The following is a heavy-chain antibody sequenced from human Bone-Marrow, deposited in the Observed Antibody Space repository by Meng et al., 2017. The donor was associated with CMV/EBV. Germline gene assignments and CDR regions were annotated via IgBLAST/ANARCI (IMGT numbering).Heavy chain of an antibody. D-gene: IGHD3-10*01. V-gene: IGHV3-23*01. CDR3: AKGMVRGARAMDV. Sequence: SCAASGFTFTSYDMSWVRQAPGEGLKWVSGISGSGDTTYYADSVKGRFTISRDNSKNTLYLQMNSLRAEDTAAYYCAKGMVRGARAMDVWGQGTTVTVSS. J-gene: IGHJ6*02. CDR1: GFTFTSYD. CDR2: ISGSGDTT.